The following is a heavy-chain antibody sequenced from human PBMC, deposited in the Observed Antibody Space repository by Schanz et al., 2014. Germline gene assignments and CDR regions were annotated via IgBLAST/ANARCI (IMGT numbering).Heavy chain of an antibody. CDR1: GFTFSAYA. J-gene: IGHJ4*02. Sequence: VQLVESGGGLVEPGGSLRLSCAASGFTFSAYAMTWVRQIPGKGLEWVAFVPFDGSQKFYADSVKGRFTISRDNSKNTVYIQMNSLRAEDTAVYYCARGGPAYYFDDWGQGTLVTVSS. CDR2: VPFDGSQK. V-gene: IGHV3-30*14. CDR3: ARGGPAYYFDD.